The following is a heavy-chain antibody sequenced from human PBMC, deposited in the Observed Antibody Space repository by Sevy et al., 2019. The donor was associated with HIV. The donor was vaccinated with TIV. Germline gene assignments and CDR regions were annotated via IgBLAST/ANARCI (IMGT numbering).Heavy chain of an antibody. J-gene: IGHJ4*02. D-gene: IGHD2-21*01. CDR1: GYSFTYSA. V-gene: IGHV1-3*01. Sequence: ASVKVSCKASGYSFTYSAMQWVRQAPGQGLEWMGWINAGNGNTKYSQKFKGRVTITRDTSARTAYLELSSLRPEDTAVYYCAKDAGGGGCYFDYWGQGTLVTVSS. CDR3: AKDAGGGGCYFDY. CDR2: INAGNGNT.